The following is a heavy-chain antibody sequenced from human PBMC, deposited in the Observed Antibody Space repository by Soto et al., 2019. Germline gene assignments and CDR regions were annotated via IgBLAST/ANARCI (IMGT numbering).Heavy chain of an antibody. Sequence: GGSLRLSCAASGFTFSSYGMHWVLQAPGKGLEWVAVISYDGSNKYYADSVKGRFTISRDNSKNTLYLQMNSLRAEDTAVYYCAKDYQWLVRRTLYYFDYWGQGTRVTVSS. CDR1: GFTFSSYG. CDR3: AKDYQWLVRRTLYYFDY. J-gene: IGHJ4*02. V-gene: IGHV3-30*18. D-gene: IGHD6-19*01. CDR2: ISYDGSNK.